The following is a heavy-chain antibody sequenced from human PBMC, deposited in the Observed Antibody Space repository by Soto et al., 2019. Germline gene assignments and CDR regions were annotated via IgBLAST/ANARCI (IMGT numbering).Heavy chain of an antibody. J-gene: IGHJ5*02. CDR3: AGIYSLGWRNWFDP. CDR2: ISGYNGNT. V-gene: IGHV1-18*04. D-gene: IGHD6-19*01. Sequence: QGQLAQSGPEVKMPGASVKVSCQASGYSFSSNGITWVRQAPGQGLEWLGRISGYNGNTKYADKLQGRVSMTTETSTNTAYLELWSLTSNDTAVYYCAGIYSLGWRNWFDPWGQGTLVTVSS. CDR1: GYSFSSNG.